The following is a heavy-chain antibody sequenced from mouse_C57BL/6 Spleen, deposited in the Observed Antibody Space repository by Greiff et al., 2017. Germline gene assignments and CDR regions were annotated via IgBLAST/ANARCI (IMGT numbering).Heavy chain of an antibody. CDR3: ARLDYSNPFAY. CDR2: IDPSDSET. Sequence: QVQLQQPGAELVRPGSSVKLSCKASGYTFTSYWMHWVKQRPIQGLEWIGNIDPSDSETHYNQKFKDKATLPVDKSSSTAYMQLSSLTSEDSAVYYCARLDYSNPFAYWGQGTLVTVSA. J-gene: IGHJ3*01. V-gene: IGHV1-52*01. D-gene: IGHD2-5*01. CDR1: GYTFTSYW.